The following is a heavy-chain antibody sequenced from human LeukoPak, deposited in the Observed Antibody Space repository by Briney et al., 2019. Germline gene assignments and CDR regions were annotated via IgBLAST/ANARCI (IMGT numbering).Heavy chain of an antibody. CDR2: ISYDGSNK. J-gene: IGHJ6*02. CDR3: AKDLESGYDFNYYYGMDV. Sequence: PGGSLRLSCAASGFTFSSYGMHWVRQAPGKGLEWVAVISYDGSNKYYADSVKGRFTISRDNSKNTLYLQMNSLRAEDTAVYYCAKDLESGYDFNYYYGMDVWGQGTTVTVSS. CDR1: GFTFSSYG. V-gene: IGHV3-30*18. D-gene: IGHD5-12*01.